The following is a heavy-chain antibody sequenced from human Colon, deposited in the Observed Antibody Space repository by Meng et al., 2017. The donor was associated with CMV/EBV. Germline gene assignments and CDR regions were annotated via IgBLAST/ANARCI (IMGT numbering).Heavy chain of an antibody. CDR1: GGSFSEYY. Sequence: QVQLQQLGAGLLKPSETLSLTCNVSGGSFSEYYWSWIRHPPGRGLEWIGEIRHSGSTSYSYNSSLKSRVTISIDTSKNQFSLELTSVTAADTAVYYCAGGSYQAWELLHYWGQGTLVTVSS. V-gene: IGHV4-34*01. D-gene: IGHD1-26*01. J-gene: IGHJ4*02. CDR2: IRHSGSTSY. CDR3: AGGSYQAWELLHY.